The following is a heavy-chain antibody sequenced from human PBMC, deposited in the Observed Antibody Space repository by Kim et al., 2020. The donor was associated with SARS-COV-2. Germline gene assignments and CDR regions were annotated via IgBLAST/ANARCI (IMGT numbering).Heavy chain of an antibody. D-gene: IGHD2-15*01. V-gene: IGHV4-28*01. CDR2: IYYSGST. Sequence: SETLSLTCAVSGYSISSSNWWGWIRQPPGKGLEWIGYIYYSGSTYYNPSLKSRVTMSVDTSKNQFSLKLSSVTAVDTAVYYCARTYCSGGSCPPDAFDIWGQGTMVTVSS. J-gene: IGHJ3*02. CDR3: ARTYCSGGSCPPDAFDI. CDR1: GYSISSSNW.